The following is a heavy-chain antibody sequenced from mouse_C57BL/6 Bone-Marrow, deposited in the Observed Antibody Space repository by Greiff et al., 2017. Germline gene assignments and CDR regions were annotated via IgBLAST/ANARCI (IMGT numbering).Heavy chain of an antibody. CDR1: GYTFTSYW. V-gene: IGHV1-69*01. D-gene: IGHD2-2*01. CDR3: AREDLVRARFAY. CDR2: IDSSDSYT. Sequence: VQLQQPGAELVMPGASVKLSCKASGYTFTSYWMHWVKQRPGQGLEWIGEIDSSDSYTNYNQTFKGKFTLTVDKSSSTVYMQLSSLTSEDSAVYYCAREDLVRARFAYWGQGTLVTVSA. J-gene: IGHJ3*01.